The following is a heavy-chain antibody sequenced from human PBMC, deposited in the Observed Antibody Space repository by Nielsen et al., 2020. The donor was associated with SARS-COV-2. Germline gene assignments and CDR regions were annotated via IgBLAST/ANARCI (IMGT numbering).Heavy chain of an antibody. V-gene: IGHV4-59*01. CDR3: ARGDYDFWSGIDN. Sequence: SETLSLTCTVSGGSISDDYWSWIRQPPGKGLEWIGYIYYSGSTNYNPSLKSRVTISVDTSKNQFSLKLSSVTAADTAVYYCARGDYDFWSGIDNWGQGTLVTVSS. J-gene: IGHJ4*02. CDR1: GGSISDDY. D-gene: IGHD3-3*01. CDR2: IYYSGST.